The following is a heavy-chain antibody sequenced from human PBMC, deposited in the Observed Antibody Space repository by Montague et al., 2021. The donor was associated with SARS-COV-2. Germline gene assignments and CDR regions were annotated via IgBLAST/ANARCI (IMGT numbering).Heavy chain of an antibody. CDR2: IHYSGIT. V-gene: IGHV4-39*01. CDR1: GDSISSGYFY. J-gene: IGHJ4*02. D-gene: IGHD2-2*01. Sequence: SETLSLTCTVSGDSISSGYFYWGWIRQPPGKGLEWVGTIHYSGITYYNPSLKSRVTISVDTSRNQFSLKLSSVTAADTAIYYCARHLAISGPAAVSDYWGLGTLVTVSS. CDR3: ARHLAISGPAAVSDY.